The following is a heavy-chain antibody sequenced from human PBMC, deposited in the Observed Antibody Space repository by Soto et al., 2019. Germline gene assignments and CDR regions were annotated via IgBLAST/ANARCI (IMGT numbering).Heavy chain of an antibody. CDR2: MNPNSGNT. CDR1: GYTFTSYD. J-gene: IGHJ5*02. Sequence: QVQLVQSGAEVKKPGASVKVSCMASGYTFTSYDNNWVRQATGQGLEWMGWMNPNSGNTGYAQKFQGRVTMTRNTSISTAYMELSSLRSEDTAVYYCARARRGIAAAGTRRWFDPWGQGTLVTVSS. V-gene: IGHV1-8*01. CDR3: ARARRGIAAAGTRRWFDP. D-gene: IGHD6-13*01.